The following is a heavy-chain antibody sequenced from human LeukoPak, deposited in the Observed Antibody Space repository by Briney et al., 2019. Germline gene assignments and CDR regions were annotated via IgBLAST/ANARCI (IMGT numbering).Heavy chain of an antibody. Sequence: DPSETLSLTCAVYGGSFSGYYWSWIRQPPGKGLEGIGEINHSGSTNYNPSLKSRVTISVDTSKNQFSLKLSSVTAADTAVYYCARGRGYSYGYSNNWFDPWGQGTLVTVSS. CDR3: ARGRGYSYGYSNNWFDP. D-gene: IGHD5-18*01. CDR2: INHSGST. V-gene: IGHV4-34*01. J-gene: IGHJ5*02. CDR1: GGSFSGYY.